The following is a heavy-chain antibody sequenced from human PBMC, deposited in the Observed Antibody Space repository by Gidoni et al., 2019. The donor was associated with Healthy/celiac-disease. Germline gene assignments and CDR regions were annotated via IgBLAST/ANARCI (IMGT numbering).Heavy chain of an antibody. CDR3: AKDRDIWFGERGIY. D-gene: IGHD3-10*01. CDR2: MRCSGGST. V-gene: IGHV3-23*01. J-gene: IGHJ4*02. Sequence: EVPLLESGGGLVQPGGSLRLSCAASGFTFSSYAMSWVRQAPGKGLAWVSAMRCSGGSTYYADSVKGRFTISRDNSKNTLYLQMNSLRAEDTAVYYCAKDRDIWFGERGIYWGQGTLVTVSS. CDR1: GFTFSSYA.